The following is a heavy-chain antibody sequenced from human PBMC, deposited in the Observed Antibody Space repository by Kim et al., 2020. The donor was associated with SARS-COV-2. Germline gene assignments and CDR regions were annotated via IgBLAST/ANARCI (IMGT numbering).Heavy chain of an antibody. D-gene: IGHD2-21*02. V-gene: IGHV3-23*01. Sequence: GGSLRLSCAASGFTFSNYAMTWVRQAPGKGLEWVSAVSDSGTYYADSVMVRFSISIDISKKTVFLQMDSLRPEDTAVYYCAKATLFVRVLVTLDYWG. CDR1: GFTFSNYA. CDR3: AKATLFVRVLVTLDY. J-gene: IGHJ4*01. CDR2: VSDSGT.